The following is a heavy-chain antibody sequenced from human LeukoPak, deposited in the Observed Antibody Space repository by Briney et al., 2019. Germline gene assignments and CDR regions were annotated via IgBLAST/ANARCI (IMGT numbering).Heavy chain of an antibody. Sequence: SETLSLTCTVPGGSISSYYWSWIRQPPGKGLEWIGYIYYSGSTNYNPSLKSQVTISVDTSKNQFSLKLSSVTAADTAVYYCARVGDYSYGNYWGQGTLVTVSS. CDR2: IYYSGST. D-gene: IGHD5-18*01. CDR3: ARVGDYSYGNY. V-gene: IGHV4-59*01. J-gene: IGHJ4*02. CDR1: GGSISSYY.